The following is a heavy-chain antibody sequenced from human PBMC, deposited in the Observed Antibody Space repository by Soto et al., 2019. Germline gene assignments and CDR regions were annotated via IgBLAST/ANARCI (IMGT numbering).Heavy chain of an antibody. CDR1: GFTFSTYG. V-gene: IGHV3-30*18. Sequence: QVQLVESGGGVVQPGRSLRLSCAASGFTFSTYGMHWVRQAPGKGLEWVAGISFDGNIQYYADSVKGRFTISRDNSKNMLNLKMDSLRAEDTAVYYCAKVSEGSMITFGGVIAYWGQGTLVSVSS. CDR2: ISFDGNIQ. D-gene: IGHD3-16*02. CDR3: AKVSEGSMITFGGVIAY. J-gene: IGHJ4*02.